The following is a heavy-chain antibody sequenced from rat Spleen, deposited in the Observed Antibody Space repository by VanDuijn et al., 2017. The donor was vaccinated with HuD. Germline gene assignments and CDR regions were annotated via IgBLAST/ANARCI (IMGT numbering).Heavy chain of an antibody. CDR3: ARQYYGYNSYYFDY. Sequence: EVQLVESGGGLVPPGRSLKLSCAASGFTFSDYYMAWVRQAPTKGLEWVASISTGGGNTYYRDSVKGRFTISRDNAKSTLYLQMDSLRSEDTATYYCARQYYGYNSYYFDYWGQGVMVTVSS. CDR1: GFTFSDYY. V-gene: IGHV5-25*01. CDR2: ISTGGGNT. D-gene: IGHD1-9*01. J-gene: IGHJ2*01.